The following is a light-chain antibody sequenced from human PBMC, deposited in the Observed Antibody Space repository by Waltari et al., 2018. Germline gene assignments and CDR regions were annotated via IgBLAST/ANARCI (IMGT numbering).Light chain of an antibody. V-gene: IGKV4-1*01. CDR1: QNVVYSSNNKNY. J-gene: IGKJ1*01. Sequence: DIVMTQSPDSLAVSLGERATINCKSSQNVVYSSNNKNYVAWYQQKPGQPPKLLIYWASTRESGVPDRFSGSGSGTDFTLTISSLQAEDVAVYYCQQYYGTPPTFGQGTKVEIK. CDR3: QQYYGTPPT. CDR2: WAS.